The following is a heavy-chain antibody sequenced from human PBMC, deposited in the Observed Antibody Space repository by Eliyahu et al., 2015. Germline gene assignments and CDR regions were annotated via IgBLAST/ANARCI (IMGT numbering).Heavy chain of an antibody. D-gene: IGHD3-3*01. J-gene: IGHJ5*02. CDR2: ISGSGGST. CDR1: GFXFXSXA. CDR3: AKDGRFLEWLLYPWFDP. V-gene: IGHV3-23*01. Sequence: EVQLLESGGGLVQPGGSLRLSCAAXGFXFXSXAMXWVRXAPGKGLEWVSAISGSGGSTYYADSVKGRFTISRDNSKNTLYLQMNSLRAEDTAVYYCAKDGRFLEWLLYPWFDPWGQGTLVTVSS.